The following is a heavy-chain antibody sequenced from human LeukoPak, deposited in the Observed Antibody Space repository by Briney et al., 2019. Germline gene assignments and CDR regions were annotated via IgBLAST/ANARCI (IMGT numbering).Heavy chain of an antibody. Sequence: GGSLRLSCAASGFTFSSYAMSWVRQAPGKGLEWVAVIWYDGSNKYYADSVKGRFTISRENSKNTLYLQINSLRVEDTAVYYCARDLRSARYDYWGQGTPVIVSS. CDR2: IWYDGSNK. CDR3: ARDLRSARYDY. CDR1: GFTFSSYA. V-gene: IGHV3-33*08. D-gene: IGHD3-9*01. J-gene: IGHJ4*02.